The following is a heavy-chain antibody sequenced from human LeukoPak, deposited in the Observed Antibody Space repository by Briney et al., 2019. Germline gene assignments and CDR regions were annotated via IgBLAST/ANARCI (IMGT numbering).Heavy chain of an antibody. D-gene: IGHD2-21*02. CDR3: ARAAYCGGDCPDGNWFDP. CDR2: IDYSGST. CDR1: GGSISSGGYY. V-gene: IGHV4-31*03. Sequence: PSQTLSLTCTVSGGSISSGGYYWSWIRKHPGKGLEWIGYIDYSGSTYYNPSLKSRVTISVDTSKNQFSLKLSSVTAADTAVYYCARAAYCGGDCPDGNWFDPWGQGTLVTVSS. J-gene: IGHJ5*02.